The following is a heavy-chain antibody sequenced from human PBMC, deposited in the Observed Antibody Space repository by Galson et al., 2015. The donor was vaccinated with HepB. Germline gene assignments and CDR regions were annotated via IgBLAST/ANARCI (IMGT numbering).Heavy chain of an antibody. J-gene: IGHJ4*02. D-gene: IGHD2-2*01. CDR1: GFTFSSYA. CDR3: AKDTCSGTSCYGGFDY. CDR2: ISDSGFST. V-gene: IGHV3-23*01. Sequence: SLRLSCAASGFTFSSYAMNWVRQAPGKGLEWVSAISDSGFSTYYADSVKGRFTISRDNSKNTLSLQMNSLRAEDTAVYYCAKDTCSGTSCYGGFDYWGQGTLVTVSS.